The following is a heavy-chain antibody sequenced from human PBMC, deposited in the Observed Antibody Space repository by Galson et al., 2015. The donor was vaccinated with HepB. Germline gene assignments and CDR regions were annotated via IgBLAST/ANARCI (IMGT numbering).Heavy chain of an antibody. V-gene: IGHV1-46*01. CDR2: INPSGGST. Sequence: SVKVSCKASGYTFTSYYMHWVRQAPGQGLEWMGIINPSGGSTSYAQKFQGRVTMTRDTSTSTVYMELSSLRSEDTAVNYCARGDYDFWSGYYPDYWGQGTLVTVSS. J-gene: IGHJ4*02. D-gene: IGHD3-3*01. CDR3: ARGDYDFWSGYYPDY. CDR1: GYTFTSYY.